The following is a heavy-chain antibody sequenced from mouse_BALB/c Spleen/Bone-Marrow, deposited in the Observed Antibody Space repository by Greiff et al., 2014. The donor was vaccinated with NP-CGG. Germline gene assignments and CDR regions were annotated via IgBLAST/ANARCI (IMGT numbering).Heavy chain of an antibody. CDR2: IDPANGNT. D-gene: IGHD2-14*01. Sequence: VQLQQPGAELVKPGASVKLSCTASGFNIKDTYMHWVKQRPEQGLGWIGRIDPANGNTKYDPKFQGKATIAADTSSNTAYLQLNSLTSEDTAVYYCASYRYGWYFDVWGAGTTVTVSS. CDR1: GFNIKDTY. V-gene: IGHV14-3*02. J-gene: IGHJ1*01. CDR3: ASYRYGWYFDV.